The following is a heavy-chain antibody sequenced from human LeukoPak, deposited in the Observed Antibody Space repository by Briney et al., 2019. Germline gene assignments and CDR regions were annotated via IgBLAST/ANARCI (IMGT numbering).Heavy chain of an antibody. Sequence: GGSLRLSCAASGFTFSSYGMHWVRQAPGKGLEWVAFIRYDGSNKYYADSVKGRFTISRDNSKNTLYLQMNSLRAEDTAVYYCAKDGEEQGLTQPPHLDYWGQGTLVTVSS. V-gene: IGHV3-30*02. CDR1: GFTFSSYG. CDR2: IRYDGSNK. CDR3: AKDGEEQGLTQPPHLDY. D-gene: IGHD6-19*01. J-gene: IGHJ4*02.